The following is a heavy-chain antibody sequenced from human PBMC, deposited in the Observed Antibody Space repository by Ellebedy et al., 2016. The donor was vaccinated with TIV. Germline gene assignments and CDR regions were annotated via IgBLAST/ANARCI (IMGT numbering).Heavy chain of an antibody. CDR3: ARHDPRYYESSGFYYGGWFDP. V-gene: IGHV4-59*08. CDR2: IDYSGNT. D-gene: IGHD3-22*01. J-gene: IGHJ5*02. Sequence: PGGSLRLSCTVSGVSITSHFWSWIRQPPGKGLEWIGYIDYSGNTNYNPSLQSRVTVSVDTSKNQFSLKLSSVTAADTAVYFCARHDPRYYESSGFYYGGWFDPWGQGSLVTVSS. CDR1: GVSITSHF.